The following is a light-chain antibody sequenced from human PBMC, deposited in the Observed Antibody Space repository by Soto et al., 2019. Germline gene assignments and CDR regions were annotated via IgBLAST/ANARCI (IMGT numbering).Light chain of an antibody. V-gene: IGKV3-20*01. CDR3: QQYGSSGT. Sequence: ENVLTQSPGTLSLSPGERATLSCRASQSVASSYLGWYQQKPGQAPRLLIYGASSRATGIPVRFSGSGSGTDSTLTISRLEPEDFAVYYCQQYGSSGTFGQGTKVDIK. CDR1: QSVASSY. J-gene: IGKJ1*01. CDR2: GAS.